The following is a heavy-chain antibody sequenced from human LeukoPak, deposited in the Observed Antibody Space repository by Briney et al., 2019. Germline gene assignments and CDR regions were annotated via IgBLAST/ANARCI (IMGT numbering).Heavy chain of an antibody. Sequence: AGGSLRLSCAASGFTVSSNFMNWVRQAPGKGLEWVSVIFSDGRTYYADSVKGRFTISRDNAKNSLYLQMNSLRAEDTAVYYCAREGGGSGSYGYYYYYMDVWGKGTTVTISS. CDR2: IFSDGRT. J-gene: IGHJ6*03. D-gene: IGHD3-10*01. V-gene: IGHV3-53*01. CDR1: GFTVSSNF. CDR3: AREGGGSGSYGYYYYYMDV.